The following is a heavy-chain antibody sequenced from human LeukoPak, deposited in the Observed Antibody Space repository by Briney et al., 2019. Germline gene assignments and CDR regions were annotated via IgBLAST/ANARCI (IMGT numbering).Heavy chain of an antibody. CDR2: ISSSGSTI. Sequence: PGGSLRLSCAAPGFTFSDYYMSWIRQAPGKGLEWVSYISSSGSTIYYADSVKGRFTISRDNAKNSLYLQMNSLRAEDTAVYYCARASSSSWTGVNWFDPWGQGTLVTVSS. V-gene: IGHV3-11*01. J-gene: IGHJ5*02. CDR3: ARASSSSWTGVNWFDP. D-gene: IGHD6-13*01. CDR1: GFTFSDYY.